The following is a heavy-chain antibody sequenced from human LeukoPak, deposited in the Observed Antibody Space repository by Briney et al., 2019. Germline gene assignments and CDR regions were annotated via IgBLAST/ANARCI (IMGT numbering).Heavy chain of an antibody. J-gene: IGHJ4*02. CDR1: GFTFSSYW. Sequence: GGSLRLSCAASGFTFSSYWMSRVRQAPGKGLEWVANIKQDGSEKYYVDSVKGRFTISRDNAKNSLYLQMNSLRAEDTAVYYCAKGSNWNLPYYFDYWGQGTLVTVSA. CDR2: IKQDGSEK. CDR3: AKGSNWNLPYYFDY. D-gene: IGHD1-20*01. V-gene: IGHV3-7*01.